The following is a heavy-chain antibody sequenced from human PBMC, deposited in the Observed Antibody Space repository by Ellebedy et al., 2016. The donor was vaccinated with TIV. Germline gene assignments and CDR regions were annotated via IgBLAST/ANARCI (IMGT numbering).Heavy chain of an antibody. CDR2: ISYDGSKK. CDR1: GFTFSSYA. J-gene: IGHJ2*01. V-gene: IGHV3-30-3*01. CDR3: ARDPDYGDSVGSFDL. D-gene: IGHD4-17*01. Sequence: GGSLRLSXAASGFTFSSYAIHWVRQAPGKGLEWVAVISYDGSKKYYADSVKGRFTISRDNSKNTLYVQMNSLRAEDTAVYYCARDPDYGDSVGSFDLWGRGTLVTVSS.